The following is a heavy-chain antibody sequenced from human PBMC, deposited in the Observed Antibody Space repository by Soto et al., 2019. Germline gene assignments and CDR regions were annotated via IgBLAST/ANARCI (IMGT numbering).Heavy chain of an antibody. CDR1: GFTFSSYW. Sequence: EVQLVESGGGLVQPGGSLRLSCVASGFTFSSYWMSWVRQAPGKGLEWVANIKQDGSEKYYVDSVKDRFTISRDNAKNSLYLQMNSLRAEDSAVYYCARVYPGSGWPYHYYGMDVWGQGTTVTVSS. J-gene: IGHJ6*02. V-gene: IGHV3-7*01. CDR3: ARVYPGSGWPYHYYGMDV. D-gene: IGHD6-19*01. CDR2: IKQDGSEK.